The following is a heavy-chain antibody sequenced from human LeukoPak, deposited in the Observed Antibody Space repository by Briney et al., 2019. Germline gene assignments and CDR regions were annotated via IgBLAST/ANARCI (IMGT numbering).Heavy chain of an antibody. D-gene: IGHD3/OR15-3a*01. CDR2: TYYRSKWYN. V-gene: IGHV6-1*01. CDR3: AISGLVSVIDYFDY. CDR1: GDSVSRDTAA. J-gene: IGHJ4*02. Sequence: SQTLSLTCAISGDSVSRDTAAWNWIRQSPSRGLEWLGRTYYRSKWYNDYAVSLKSRITINPDTSKNQFSLQLNSVTPDDTAVYYCAISGLVSVIDYFDYWGQGTLVTVSS.